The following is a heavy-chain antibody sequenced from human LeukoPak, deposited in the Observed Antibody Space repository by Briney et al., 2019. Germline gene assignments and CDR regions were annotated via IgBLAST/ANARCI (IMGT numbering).Heavy chain of an antibody. D-gene: IGHD4-23*01. CDR2: ISAHNGNT. CDR1: GYTFTSYG. CDR3: ARQGYGGHSQGAADY. J-gene: IGHJ4*02. Sequence: ASVRVSCKASGYTFTSYGFSWVRQAPGQGLEWMGWISAHNGNTNYAQNLQGRVTMTTDTSTSTAYMELRSLRSDDTAVYYCARQGYGGHSQGAADYWGQGTLVTVSS. V-gene: IGHV1-18*01.